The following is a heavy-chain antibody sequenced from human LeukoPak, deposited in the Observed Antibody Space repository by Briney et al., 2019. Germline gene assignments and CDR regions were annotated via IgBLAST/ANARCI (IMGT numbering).Heavy chain of an antibody. D-gene: IGHD7-27*01. V-gene: IGHV4-30-4*01. Sequence: SETLSLTCTVSGGSISSGDYYWSWIRQPPGKGLGWIGYIYYSGSTYYNPSLKSRVTISVDTSKNQFSLKLSSVTAADTAVYYCARALLGTDWYFDLWGRGTLVTVSS. CDR1: GGSISSGDYY. CDR2: IYYSGST. J-gene: IGHJ2*01. CDR3: ARALLGTDWYFDL.